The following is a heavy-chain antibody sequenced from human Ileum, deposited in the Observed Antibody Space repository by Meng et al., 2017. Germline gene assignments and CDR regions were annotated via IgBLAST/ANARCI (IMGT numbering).Heavy chain of an antibody. V-gene: IGHV4-38-2*02. CDR2: FYHSGST. CDR3: ARGYYDSSGYYPPGG. Sequence: SETLSLTCTVSGYSISSGFHWGWIRQAPGKGLEWVGTFYHSGSTLYNPSPKSRVTISVDTSKNQFSLKLRTVIAADTAGYYCARGYYDSSGYYPPGGWGQGTLVTVSS. D-gene: IGHD3-22*01. CDR1: GYSISSGFH. J-gene: IGHJ4*02.